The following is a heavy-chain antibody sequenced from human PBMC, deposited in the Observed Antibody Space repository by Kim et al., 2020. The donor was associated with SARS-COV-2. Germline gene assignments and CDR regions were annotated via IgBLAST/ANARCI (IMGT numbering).Heavy chain of an antibody. J-gene: IGHJ4*02. CDR3: ARNEDL. Sequence: ASVKVSCKASGYTFTSYAFHWVRQAPGQSLEWVGWIDAGSGDTKYSQNFQGRVTLTRDTSASTAYMELSSLRSEDTAVYYCARNEDLGGQGTLVTVSS. V-gene: IGHV1-3*01. CDR1: GYTFTSYA. CDR2: IDAGSGDT. D-gene: IGHD2-15*01.